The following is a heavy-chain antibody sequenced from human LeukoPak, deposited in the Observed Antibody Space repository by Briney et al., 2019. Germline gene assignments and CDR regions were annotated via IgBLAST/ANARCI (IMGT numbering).Heavy chain of an antibody. CDR3: ARGSWTGSSPSY. V-gene: IGHV3-11*06. D-gene: IGHD3-10*01. Sequence: GPSLRLSCAASGFTFSDYYMSWIRHAPGEGLECVSYISSSSSYTNYAVSVKGRFTISRDNAKNSLYLKMNSQRAEDTAVYYCARGSWTGSSPSYWGQGTLVTVSS. CDR1: GFTFSDYY. J-gene: IGHJ4*02. CDR2: ISSSSSYT.